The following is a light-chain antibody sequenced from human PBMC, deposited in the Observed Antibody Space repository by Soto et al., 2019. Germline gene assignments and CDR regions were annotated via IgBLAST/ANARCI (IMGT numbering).Light chain of an antibody. Sequence: EIVMTQSPATLSVSPGERATLACRASQSVSNRYLAWYQQKPGQAPRLLIYGASIRATGIPARFSGSGSGTEFTLTISSLQSEDFAVYYCQHYNNWPPWTFGQGTKVDIK. V-gene: IGKV3-15*01. CDR3: QHYNNWPPWT. CDR1: QSVSNRY. CDR2: GAS. J-gene: IGKJ1*01.